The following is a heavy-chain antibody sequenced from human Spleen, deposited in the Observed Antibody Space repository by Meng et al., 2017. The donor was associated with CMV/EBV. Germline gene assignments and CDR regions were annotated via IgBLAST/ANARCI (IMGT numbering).Heavy chain of an antibody. J-gene: IGHJ4*02. Sequence: ASRFRFSSYAMHGVRQAAGKGPEWMTVIADDGSHKYYADSMKGRFTISRDNSKNTVYLQMNSLRSEDTAVYYCARGSGRYVHRPDYWGQGTLVTVSS. CDR1: RFRFSSYA. V-gene: IGHV3-30*04. CDR2: IADDGSHK. D-gene: IGHD3-10*01. CDR3: ARGSGRYVHRPDY.